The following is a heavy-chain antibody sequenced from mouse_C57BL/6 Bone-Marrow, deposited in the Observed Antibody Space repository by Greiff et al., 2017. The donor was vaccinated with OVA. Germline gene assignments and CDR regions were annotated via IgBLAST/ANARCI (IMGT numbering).Heavy chain of an antibody. D-gene: IGHD1-1*02. Sequence: QVQLQQPGAELVKPGASVKMSCKASGYTFTSYWITWVKQRPGQGLEWIGDIYPGSGSTNYNEKFKSKATLTVDTSSSTAYMQLSGLTSEDSAVYYCAREGSLYWYFDVWGTGTTVTVSS. CDR3: AREGSLYWYFDV. J-gene: IGHJ1*03. V-gene: IGHV1-55*01. CDR1: GYTFTSYW. CDR2: IYPGSGST.